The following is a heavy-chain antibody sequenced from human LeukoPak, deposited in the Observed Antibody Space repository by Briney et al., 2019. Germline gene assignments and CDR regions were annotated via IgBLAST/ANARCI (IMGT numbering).Heavy chain of an antibody. J-gene: IGHJ4*02. D-gene: IGHD1-26*01. CDR1: GFTFSSYA. Sequence: PGGSLRLSCAASGFTFSSYAMSWVRQAPGKGLEWVGRIKSKTDGGTTDYAAPVKGRFTISRDDSKNTLYLQMNSLKTEDTAAYYCTTGTTTLFDYWGQGTLVTVSS. CDR2: IKSKTDGGTT. CDR3: TTGTTTLFDY. V-gene: IGHV3-15*01.